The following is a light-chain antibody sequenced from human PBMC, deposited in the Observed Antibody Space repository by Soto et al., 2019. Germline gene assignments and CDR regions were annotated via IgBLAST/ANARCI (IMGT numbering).Light chain of an antibody. CDR1: QSVDSRF. J-gene: IGKJ1*01. CDR3: QQYDSSRT. V-gene: IGKV3-20*01. Sequence: EIVLTQSPGTLSLSPGERVTLSCRASQSVDSRFLAWYQQKPGQAPRLLVYGASIRATGIPDRFSGSGSGTDFTLSIRRLEPEHFAVYYCQQYDSSRTFGQGTKVEMK. CDR2: GAS.